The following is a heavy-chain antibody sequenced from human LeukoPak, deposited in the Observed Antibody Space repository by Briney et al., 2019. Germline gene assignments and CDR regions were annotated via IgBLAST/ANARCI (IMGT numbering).Heavy chain of an antibody. CDR2: ITSSSGTI. CDR3: ARERTSGWDAFDT. D-gene: IGHD6-19*01. V-gene: IGHV3-48*01. Sequence: GGSLRLSCALSGFTFSGYSMNWVRQAPGKWREWVAYITSSSGTIYYADSGKGRFTISRDNAKNSLYLQMNSLRAEDTAVYYCARERTSGWDAFDTWGQGTLVTVSS. J-gene: IGHJ5*02. CDR1: GFTFSGYS.